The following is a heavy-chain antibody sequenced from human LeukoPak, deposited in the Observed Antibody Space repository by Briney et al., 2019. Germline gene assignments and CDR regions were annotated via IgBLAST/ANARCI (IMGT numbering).Heavy chain of an antibody. CDR1: GFTFSSYA. CDR2: IRNSGGNT. D-gene: IGHD6-13*01. CDR3: AKYTSTWFEDY. Sequence: GGSLRLSCAASGFTFSSYAMTWVRQAPGKGLEWVSSIRNSGGNTWYADSVKGRFTISRDNSKNTLYLQLNSLRAEDTAVYYCAKYTSTWFEDYRGQGTLVTVSS. V-gene: IGHV3-23*01. J-gene: IGHJ4*02.